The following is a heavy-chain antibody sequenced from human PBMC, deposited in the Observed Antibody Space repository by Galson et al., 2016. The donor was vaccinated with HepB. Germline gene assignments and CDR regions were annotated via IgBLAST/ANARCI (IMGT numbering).Heavy chain of an antibody. CDR3: ARADIGTSGTFPKFDP. D-gene: IGHD6-13*01. CDR2: IWYDGSKK. Sequence: SLRLSCAASGFTFSNYGVHWVRQAPGKGLEWVAIIWYDGSKKYYADSVKGRFTISRDNYKNTLYLQMNTLRAEETAVYYCARADIGTSGTFPKFDPWGQGTLVTVSS. CDR1: GFTFSNYG. V-gene: IGHV3-33*01. J-gene: IGHJ5*02.